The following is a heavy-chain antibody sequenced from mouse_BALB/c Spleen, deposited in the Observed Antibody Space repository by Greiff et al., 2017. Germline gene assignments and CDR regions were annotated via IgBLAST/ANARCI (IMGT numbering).Heavy chain of an antibody. Sequence: EVQVVESGGGLVQPGGSLKLSCAASGFTFSSYGMSWVRQTPDKRLELVATINSNGGSTYYPDSVKGRFTISRDNAKNTLYLQMSSLKSEDTAMYYCARDQPLLRPFAYWGQGTLVTVSA. CDR2: INSNGGST. J-gene: IGHJ3*01. V-gene: IGHV5-6-3*01. CDR1: GFTFSSYG. CDR3: ARDQPLLRPFAY. D-gene: IGHD1-2*01.